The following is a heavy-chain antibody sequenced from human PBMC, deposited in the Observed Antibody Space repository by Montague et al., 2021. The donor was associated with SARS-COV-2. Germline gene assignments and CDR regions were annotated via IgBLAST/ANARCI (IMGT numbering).Heavy chain of an antibody. J-gene: IGHJ4*02. CDR1: GGSMGGYY. CDR3: ARAQNTRFIAICVNSFDF. D-gene: IGHD2-15*01. V-gene: IGHV4-59*01. CDR2: VHYTGST. Sequence: SETLSLTCEVSGGSMGGYYWTWIRQSPGKGLEWIGYVHYTGSTKYNPSLKTRVSLSLDTPKNHFSLHLSSVTAADTAIYFCARAQNTRFIAICVNSFDFWGLGALVTVSS.